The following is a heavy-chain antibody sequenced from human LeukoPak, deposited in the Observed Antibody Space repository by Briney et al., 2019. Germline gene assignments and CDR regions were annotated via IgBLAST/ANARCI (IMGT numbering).Heavy chain of an antibody. D-gene: IGHD1-26*01. CDR3: ARGIIVGATWGENYNCFDP. Sequence: PSETPSLTCTVSGGSISNYYWNWIRQPPGKGLEWIGYMYYSGSTNYNPSLKSRVTISVDTSKNQFSLKLSSVTAADTAVYYCARGIIVGATWGENYNCFDPWGQGTLVTVSS. CDR1: GGSISNYY. V-gene: IGHV4-59*01. J-gene: IGHJ5*02. CDR2: MYYSGST.